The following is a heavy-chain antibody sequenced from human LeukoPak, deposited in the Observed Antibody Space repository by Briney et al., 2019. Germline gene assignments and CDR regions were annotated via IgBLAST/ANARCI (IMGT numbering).Heavy chain of an antibody. V-gene: IGHV3-23*01. J-gene: IGHJ1*01. D-gene: IGHD3-10*01. CDR1: GFTFSNYA. Sequence: PGGSLRLSCAASGFTFSNYAMSWVRQAPGKGLEWVSSISGSGGNTYYADSVKGRFTISRDNSKNTLYLQMNSLRAEDTAVYYCAKDRSYYPASQYFQHWGQGTLVTVSS. CDR3: AKDRSYYPASQYFQH. CDR2: ISGSGGNT.